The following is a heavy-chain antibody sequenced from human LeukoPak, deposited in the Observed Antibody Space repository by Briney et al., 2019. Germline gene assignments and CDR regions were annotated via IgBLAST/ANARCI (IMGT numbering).Heavy chain of an antibody. D-gene: IGHD6-19*01. V-gene: IGHV4-34*01. CDR2: INHSGST. CDR3: AGGASAAGTLSYYYYMDV. CDR1: GGSFSGYY. Sequence: SETLSLTCAVYGGSFSGYYWSWIRQPPGKGLEWLGEINHSGSTNYNPSLKSRVTISVDTSKNQFSLKLSSVTAADTAVYDCAGGASAAGTLSYYYYMDVWGKGTTVTVSS. J-gene: IGHJ6*03.